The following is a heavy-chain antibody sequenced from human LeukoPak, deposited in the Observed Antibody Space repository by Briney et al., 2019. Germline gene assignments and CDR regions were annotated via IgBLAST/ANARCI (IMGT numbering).Heavy chain of an antibody. CDR2: ISSGSSTI. Sequence: PGGSPRLSCAASGFTFSNYNMNWVRQAPGKGLEWVSYISSGSSTIYSADSVKGRFTISRDNAKNSLYLQMNSLRAEDTAVYYCARYGSSWSFDYWGQGNLVTVSS. D-gene: IGHD6-13*01. CDR1: GFTFSNYN. V-gene: IGHV3-48*01. CDR3: ARYGSSWSFDY. J-gene: IGHJ4*02.